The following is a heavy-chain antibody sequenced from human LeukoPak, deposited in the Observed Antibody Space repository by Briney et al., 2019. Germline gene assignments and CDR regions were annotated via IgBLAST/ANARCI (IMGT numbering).Heavy chain of an antibody. Sequence: SETLSLTCTVSGGSISSYYWSWIRQPPGKGLEWIGYIYYSGSTNYNPSLKSRVTISVDTSKNQFSLKLSSVTAADTAVYYCARDSSGYYQTYYYYGMDVWGQGTTVTVSS. CDR2: IYYSGST. CDR3: ARDSSGYYQTYYYYGMDV. J-gene: IGHJ6*02. D-gene: IGHD3-22*01. CDR1: GGSISSYY. V-gene: IGHV4-59*01.